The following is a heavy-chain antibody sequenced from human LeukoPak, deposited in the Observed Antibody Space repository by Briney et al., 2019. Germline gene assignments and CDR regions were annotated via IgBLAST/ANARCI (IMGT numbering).Heavy chain of an antibody. Sequence: GGSLRLSCAASGFTFSSYAMSWVRQAPGKGLEWVSSISSSSSYIYYADSVKGRFTISRDNAKNSLYLQMNSLRAEDTAVYYCARAHCSGGSCYPPYGMDVWGQGTTVTVSS. D-gene: IGHD2-15*01. V-gene: IGHV3-21*01. CDR2: ISSSSSYI. CDR1: GFTFSSYA. J-gene: IGHJ6*02. CDR3: ARAHCSGGSCYPPYGMDV.